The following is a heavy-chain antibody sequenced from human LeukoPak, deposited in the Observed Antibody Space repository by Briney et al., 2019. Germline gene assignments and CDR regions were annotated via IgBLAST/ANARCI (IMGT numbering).Heavy chain of an antibody. Sequence: ASVKVSCKASGYTSTGYYMHWVRQAPGQGLEWMGWINPNSGGTNYAQKFQGRVTMTRDTSISTAYMELSRLRSDDTAVYYCARRGQIYSGDEDYYYGMDVWGQGTTVTVSS. CDR1: GYTSTGYY. J-gene: IGHJ6*02. D-gene: IGHD5-12*01. CDR3: ARRGQIYSGDEDYYYGMDV. V-gene: IGHV1-2*02. CDR2: INPNSGGT.